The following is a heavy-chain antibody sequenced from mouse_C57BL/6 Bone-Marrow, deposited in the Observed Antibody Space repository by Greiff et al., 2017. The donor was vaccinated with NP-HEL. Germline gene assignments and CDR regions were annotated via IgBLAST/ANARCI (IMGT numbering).Heavy chain of an antibody. CDR2: IDPSDSET. CDR3: ARTRGHYYGSTYWYFDV. D-gene: IGHD1-1*01. Sequence: VQLQQPGAELVRPGSSVKLSCKASGYTFTSYWMHWVKQRPIQGLEWIGNIDPSDSETHYNQKFKDKATLTVDKSSSTAYMQLSSLTSEDSAVYCCARTRGHYYGSTYWYFDVWGTGTTVTVSS. CDR1: GYTFTSYW. J-gene: IGHJ1*03. V-gene: IGHV1-52*01.